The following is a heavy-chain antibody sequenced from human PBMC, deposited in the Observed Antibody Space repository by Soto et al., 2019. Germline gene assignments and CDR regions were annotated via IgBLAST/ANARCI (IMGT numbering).Heavy chain of an antibody. CDR1: GGSISSSSYY. CDR2: IYYSGST. D-gene: IGHD3-22*01. V-gene: IGHV4-39*01. CDR3: ARLLQTYYYDSSGYYQMYYFDY. Sequence: KSSETLSLTCTVSGGSISSSSYYWGWIRQPPGKGLEWIGSIYYSGSTYYNPSLKSRVTISVDTSKNQFSLKLSSVTAADTAVYYCARLLQTYYYDSSGYYQMYYFDYWGQGTLVTVSS. J-gene: IGHJ4*02.